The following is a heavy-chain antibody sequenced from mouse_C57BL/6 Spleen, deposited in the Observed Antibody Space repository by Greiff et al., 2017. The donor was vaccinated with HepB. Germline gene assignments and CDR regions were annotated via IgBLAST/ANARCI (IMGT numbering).Heavy chain of an antibody. V-gene: IGHV2-6*03. CDR3: ARDSRVRGYAMDY. J-gene: IGHJ4*01. Sequence: VQLQESGPGLVAPSQSLSITCTVSGFSLTSYGVHWVRQPPGKGLEWLVVIWSDGSTTYNSALKSRLSISKDNSKSQVFLKMNSLQTDDTAMYYCARDSRVRGYAMDYWGQGTSVTVSS. D-gene: IGHD2-14*01. CDR1: GFSLTSYG. CDR2: IWSDGST.